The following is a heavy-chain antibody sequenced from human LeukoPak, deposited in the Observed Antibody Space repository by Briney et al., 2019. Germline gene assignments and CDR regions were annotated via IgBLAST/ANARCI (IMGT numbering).Heavy chain of an antibody. CDR2: IYTSGST. Sequence: PSESLSLTCTVSGGSISDYYWSWIRQPAGKGLEWIGRIYTSGSTNCNPSLKSRVTMSVDTSKNQFSLKLSSVTAADTAVYYCARGSSGGGDAFDIWGQGAMVTVSS. CDR3: ARGSSGGGDAFDI. CDR1: GGSISDYY. V-gene: IGHV4-4*07. D-gene: IGHD6-25*01. J-gene: IGHJ3*02.